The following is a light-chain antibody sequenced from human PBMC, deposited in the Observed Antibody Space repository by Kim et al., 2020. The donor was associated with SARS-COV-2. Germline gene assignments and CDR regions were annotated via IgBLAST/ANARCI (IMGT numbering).Light chain of an antibody. Sequence: AIRMTQSPSSLSASTGDRVTITCRASQGISSYLAWYQQKPGKAPNLLIYAASTLQSGVPSRFSGSGSGTDFTLTISCLQSEDFATYYCQQYYDYPRTFGQGTKVDIK. CDR3: QQYYDYPRT. J-gene: IGKJ1*01. CDR2: AAS. V-gene: IGKV1-8*01. CDR1: QGISSY.